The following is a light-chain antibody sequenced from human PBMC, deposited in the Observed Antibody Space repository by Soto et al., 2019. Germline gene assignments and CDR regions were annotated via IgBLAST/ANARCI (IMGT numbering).Light chain of an antibody. V-gene: IGKV1-5*03. CDR2: KAS. CDR1: QSISSW. CDR3: QQYNSYSPT. J-gene: IGKJ1*01. Sequence: DIQMTQSPSTLSASVGVRVTITCRARQSISSWLAWYQQKPGKAPKLLIYKASSLASGVPSRFSGSGSGTEFTLTISSLQPDDFATYYCQQYNSYSPTFGQGTKVEIK.